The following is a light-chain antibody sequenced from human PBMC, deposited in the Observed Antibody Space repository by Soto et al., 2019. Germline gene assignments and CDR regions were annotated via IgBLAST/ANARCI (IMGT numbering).Light chain of an antibody. CDR1: QSVDSTF. CDR3: QQYMSSVT. Sequence: EIVLTQSPGSLSLSPGERATLSCRASQSVDSTFFAWYQKKPGQAPMLLIYGASKRATGVPDRFSGSGSGTDFTLTISRLEPEDFAVYYCQQYMSSVTFGQGTKGEI. J-gene: IGKJ1*01. V-gene: IGKV3-20*01. CDR2: GAS.